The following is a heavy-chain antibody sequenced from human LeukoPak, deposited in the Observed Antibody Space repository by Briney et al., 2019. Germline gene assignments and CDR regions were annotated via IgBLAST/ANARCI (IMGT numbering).Heavy chain of an antibody. CDR1: GYTFTGYY. Sequence: ASVKVSGKASGYTFTGYYMHWVRQAPGQGLEWMGWINPNSGGTNYAQKFQGRVTMTRDTSTSTAYMELSRLRSDDTAVYYCARGDDILVPLRSWGQGTLVTVSS. CDR3: ARGDDILVPLRS. V-gene: IGHV1-2*02. CDR2: INPNSGGT. J-gene: IGHJ4*02. D-gene: IGHD3-9*01.